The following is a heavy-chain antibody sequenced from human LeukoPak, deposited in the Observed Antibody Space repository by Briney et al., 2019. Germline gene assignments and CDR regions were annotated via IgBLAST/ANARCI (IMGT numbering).Heavy chain of an antibody. J-gene: IGHJ4*02. V-gene: IGHV4-59*12. CDR1: GGSISSYY. CDR3: AREEGSSFDY. D-gene: IGHD6-6*01. CDR2: IYYSGST. Sequence: SETLSLTRTVSGGSISSYYRSWIRQPPGKGLEWVGYIYYSGSTNYNPSLKSRVTISVDTSKNQFSLKLSSVTAADTAVYYCAREEGSSFDYWGQGTLVTVSS.